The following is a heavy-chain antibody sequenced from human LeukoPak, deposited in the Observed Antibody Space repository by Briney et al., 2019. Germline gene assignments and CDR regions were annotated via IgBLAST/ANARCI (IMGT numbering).Heavy chain of an antibody. J-gene: IGHJ6*03. D-gene: IGHD3-22*01. CDR3: TRGSIAYYYMDV. V-gene: IGHV4-28*05. CDR1: GYSISSSNW. Sequence: SDTLSLTCAVSGYSISSSNWWGWIRQPPGKGLEWIGYIYYSGSIYYNPSLKSRVTISVDTSKNQFSLKLSSVTAADTAVYYCTRGSIAYYYMDVWGKGTTVTISS. CDR2: IYYSGSI.